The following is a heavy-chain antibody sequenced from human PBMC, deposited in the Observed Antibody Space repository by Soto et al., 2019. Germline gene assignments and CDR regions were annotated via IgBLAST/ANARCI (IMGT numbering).Heavy chain of an antibody. D-gene: IGHD5-18*01. CDR3: ARDPLWGTAMVLWYFDL. CDR2: ISYDGSTK. CDR1: GFTFSSYA. J-gene: IGHJ2*01. V-gene: IGHV3-30-3*01. Sequence: GGSLRLSCAASGFTFSSYAMQWVRQAPGKGLEWVAVISYDGSTKYHADSVRGRFTISRDNSKNTLYLQMNSLRAEDTAVYYCARDPLWGTAMVLWYFDLWGRGTLVTVS.